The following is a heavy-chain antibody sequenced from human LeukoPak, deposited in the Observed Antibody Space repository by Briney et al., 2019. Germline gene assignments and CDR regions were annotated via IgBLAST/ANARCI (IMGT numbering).Heavy chain of an antibody. CDR1: GYSISSGYY. J-gene: IGHJ4*02. D-gene: IGHD5-18*01. V-gene: IGHV4-38-2*02. CDR2: IYHSGST. CDR3: ARSGGYSYGPYFDY. Sequence: SETLSLTCTVSGYSISSGYYWGWIRQPRGKGLEWIGSIYHSGSTYYNPSLKSRVTISVDTSKNQFSLKLSSVTAADTAVYYCARSGGYSYGPYFDYWGQGTLVTVSS.